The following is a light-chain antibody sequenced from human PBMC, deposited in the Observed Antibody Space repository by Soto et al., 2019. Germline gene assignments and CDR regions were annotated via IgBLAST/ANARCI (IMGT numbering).Light chain of an antibody. CDR1: SSDIGGYDY. CDR3: SSYTSTSTLVV. V-gene: IGLV2-14*01. CDR2: DVT. J-gene: IGLJ2*01. Sequence: QSAPTQPASVSGSPGQSITISCTGTSSDIGGYDYVSWYQQYPGKVPKLMIYDVTNRASGVPSRFSASKSGDTASLTISGLQAEDEADYYCSSYTSTSTLVVFGGGTKLTVL.